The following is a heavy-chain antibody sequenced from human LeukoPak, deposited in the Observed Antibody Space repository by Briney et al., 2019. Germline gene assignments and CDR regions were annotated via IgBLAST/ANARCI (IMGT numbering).Heavy chain of an antibody. J-gene: IGHJ5*02. CDR3: ARDVDYGSGSYYNLRWFDP. D-gene: IGHD3-10*01. Sequence: SVKVSCKASGGTFSSYAISWVRQAPGQGLQWMGGIIPIFGTANYAQKFQGRVTITADESTSTAYMELSSLRSEDTAVYYCARDVDYGSGSYYNLRWFDPWGQGTLVTVSS. CDR2: IIPIFGTA. V-gene: IGHV1-69*13. CDR1: GGTFSSYA.